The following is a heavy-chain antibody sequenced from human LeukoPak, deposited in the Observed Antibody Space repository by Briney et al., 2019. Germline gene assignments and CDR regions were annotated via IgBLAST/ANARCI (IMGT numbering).Heavy chain of an antibody. J-gene: IGHJ3*02. CDR3: AKLGWLQNSDIFTI. CDR2: IKGNGGDK. CDR1: GFTFSNFA. D-gene: IGHD5-24*01. V-gene: IGHV3-23*01. Sequence: PGGSLRLSCAASGFTFSNFAMSWVRQAPGKGVAWVSTIKGNGGDKYYEDSVRGRFTISRDNSRNRLYLQVNSLGAEDTARYYCAKLGWLQNSDIFTIWGQGTRVTVSS.